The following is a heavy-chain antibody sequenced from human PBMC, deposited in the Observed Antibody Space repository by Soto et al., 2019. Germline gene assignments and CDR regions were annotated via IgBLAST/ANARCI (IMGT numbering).Heavy chain of an antibody. CDR1: GFTFGSYG. Sequence: GGSLRLSCAASGFTFGSYGMHWVRQAPGKGLEWVAVISYDGSNKYYADSVKGRFTISRDNSKNTLYLQMNSLRAEDTAVYYCAKDRVTMVRGVISGMDVWGQGTTVTVSS. CDR3: AKDRVTMVRGVISGMDV. CDR2: ISYDGSNK. V-gene: IGHV3-30*18. J-gene: IGHJ6*02. D-gene: IGHD3-10*01.